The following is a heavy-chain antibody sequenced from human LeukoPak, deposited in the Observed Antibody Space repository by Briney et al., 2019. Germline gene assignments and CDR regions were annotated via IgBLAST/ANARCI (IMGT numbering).Heavy chain of an antibody. Sequence: PSEALSLTCAVYGGSFSGYYWSWIRQPPGKGLEWIGEINHSGSTNYNPSLKSRVTISVDTSKNQFSLKLSSVTAADTAVYYCAREGYYYYGKDVWGQGTTVTVSS. V-gene: IGHV4-34*01. J-gene: IGHJ6*02. CDR3: AREGYYYYGKDV. CDR2: INHSGST. CDR1: GGSFSGYY.